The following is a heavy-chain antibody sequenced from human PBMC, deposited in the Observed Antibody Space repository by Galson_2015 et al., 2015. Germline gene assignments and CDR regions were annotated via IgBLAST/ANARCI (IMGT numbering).Heavy chain of an antibody. V-gene: IGHV1-69*13. CDR2: IIPMFGST. Sequence: SVKVSCKAPGGTLISNTVSWVRQAPGQGLEWMGGIIPMFGSTTYAQRFQGRVTITADESTRTAYMELSSLTSEDTAVYFCASTLSGRLYYFYMDVWGKGTTVTVSS. D-gene: IGHD2/OR15-2a*01. J-gene: IGHJ6*03. CDR1: GGTLISNT. CDR3: ASTLSGRLYYFYMDV.